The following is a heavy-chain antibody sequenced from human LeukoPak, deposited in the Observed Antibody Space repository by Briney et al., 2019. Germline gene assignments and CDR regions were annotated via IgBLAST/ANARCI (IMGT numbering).Heavy chain of an antibody. D-gene: IGHD5-18*01. Sequence: SETLSLTCSVSGGSISSGVYYWNWIRQLPGQGLEWIGNIYYTGVAYYNPSLKSRVTISRDTFKNQFSLTLNSVTAADTAVYYCARDSYLQVDRYRYGIDYYYYMDVWGKGTTVSVSS. J-gene: IGHJ6*03. CDR3: ARDSYLQVDRYRYGIDYYYYMDV. V-gene: IGHV4-31*03. CDR2: IYYTGVA. CDR1: GGSISSGVYY.